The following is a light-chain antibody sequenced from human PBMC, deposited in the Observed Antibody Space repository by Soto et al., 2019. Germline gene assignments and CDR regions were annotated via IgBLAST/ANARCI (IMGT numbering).Light chain of an antibody. CDR1: SSNIGTSS. CDR3: AAWDDSLNGHV. CDR2: TTN. J-gene: IGLJ1*01. V-gene: IGLV1-44*01. Sequence: QSVLNQPHSASGAPGQGVTISCSGSSSNIGTSSVHWFQQLPGTAPKLLISTTNQRPSGVPERFSGSKSGTSASLAISGLQSEDEADYYCAAWDDSLNGHVFGTGTKVTVL.